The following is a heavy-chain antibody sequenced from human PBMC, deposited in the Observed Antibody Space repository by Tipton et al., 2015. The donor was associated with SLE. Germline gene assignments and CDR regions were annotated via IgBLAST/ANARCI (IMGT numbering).Heavy chain of an antibody. CDR1: GGSISSYY. V-gene: IGHV4-59*01. Sequence: TLSLTCTVSGGSISSYYWSWIRQPPGKGLEWIGYIYDIGSTNYNPSLKSRVTMSVDTSENQLSLKLTFVTAADTAVYYCAREKGDAYPNLVAFDIWGQGTMVTVSS. CDR3: AREKGDAYPNLVAFDI. J-gene: IGHJ3*02. D-gene: IGHD3-16*01. CDR2: IYDIGST.